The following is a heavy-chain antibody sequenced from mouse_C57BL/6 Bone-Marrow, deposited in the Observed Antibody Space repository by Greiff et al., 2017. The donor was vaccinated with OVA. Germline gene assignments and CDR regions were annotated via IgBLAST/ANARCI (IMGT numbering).Heavy chain of an antibody. J-gene: IGHJ3*01. CDR3: AIREGAWFAY. Sequence: EVQLKDSGPELVKPGASVKISCKASGYTFTDYYMNWVKQSHGKSLEWIGDINPNNGGTSYNQKFKGKATLTVDKSSSTAYMELRSLTSEDSAVYYCAIREGAWFAYWGQGTLVTVSA. CDR1: GYTFTDYY. V-gene: IGHV1-26*01. D-gene: IGHD1-1*01. CDR2: INPNNGGT.